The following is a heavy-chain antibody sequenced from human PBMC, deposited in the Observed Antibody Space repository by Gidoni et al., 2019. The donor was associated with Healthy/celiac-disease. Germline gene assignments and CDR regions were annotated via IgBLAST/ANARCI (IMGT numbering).Heavy chain of an antibody. Sequence: QVQLVQSGAEVKKPGASVKISCKASGYTFTSYDMHWVRQAPGQGLEWMGIINPSGGSTSYAQKFQGRVTMTRDTSTSTVYMELSSLRSEDTAVYYCARSRGELLQSWWNFDYWGQGTLVTVSS. D-gene: IGHD1-26*01. CDR3: ARSRGELLQSWWNFDY. V-gene: IGHV1-46*01. CDR1: GYTFTSYD. CDR2: INPSGGST. J-gene: IGHJ4*02.